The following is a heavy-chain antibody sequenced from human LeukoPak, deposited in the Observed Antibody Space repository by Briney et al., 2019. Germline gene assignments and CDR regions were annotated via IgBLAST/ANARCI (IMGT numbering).Heavy chain of an antibody. CDR1: GFTLRSYD. Sequence: GGSLRLSCAASGFTLRSYDMSWVRQAPGKGLEWVTATSGSGVNSYYADSVRDRFTISRDNSQNTLYLQMDSLRAEDTALYYCAKEYSGYDFDYWGQGTLVTVSS. CDR2: TSGSGVNS. D-gene: IGHD5-12*01. J-gene: IGHJ4*02. V-gene: IGHV3-23*01. CDR3: AKEYSGYDFDY.